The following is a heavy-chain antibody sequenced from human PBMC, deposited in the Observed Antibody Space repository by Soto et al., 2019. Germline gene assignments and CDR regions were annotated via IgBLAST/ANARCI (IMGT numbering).Heavy chain of an antibody. CDR1: AFTFSSYA. CDR2: ISGSGGDR. J-gene: IGHJ4*02. CDR3: ARGAGDSCPGSRVFDF. D-gene: IGHD3-10*01. V-gene: IGHV3-23*01. Sequence: EVQLLESGGGLVQPGGSLRLSCAASAFTFSSYAMSWVRQAPGKGLEWVSAISGSGGDRKYAGSVRGRFTISRDHSESALFMHMSGVRVENSAVYYCARGAGDSCPGSRVFDFWGRGTLVTVFS.